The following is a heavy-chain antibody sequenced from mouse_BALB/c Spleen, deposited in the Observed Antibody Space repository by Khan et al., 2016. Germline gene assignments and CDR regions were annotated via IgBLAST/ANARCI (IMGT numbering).Heavy chain of an antibody. CDR2: INPSSGYT. CDR3: ARGGFDGYSAWFAY. J-gene: IGHJ3*01. CDR1: GYTFTPYT. D-gene: IGHD2-3*01. V-gene: IGHV1-4*02. Sequence: QVQLQQSAAELARPGASVKMSCKASGYTFTPYTIHWVKQRPGQGLEWIGYINPSSGYTEYNQKFKDKSTLTTDKSSNKAYIQLSSLTSDDYAVYYCARGGFDGYSAWFAYWGQGTLVTVSA.